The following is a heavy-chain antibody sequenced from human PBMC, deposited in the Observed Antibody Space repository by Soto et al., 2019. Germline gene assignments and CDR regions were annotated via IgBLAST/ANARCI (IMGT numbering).Heavy chain of an antibody. D-gene: IGHD1-26*01. CDR3: VFRVGRDY. CDR1: GFTFITYA. V-gene: IGHV3-23*01. Sequence: PGGSLRVSCAASGFTFITYATSWVRQAPGRGLEWVSAISSGGTNTYYADSVKGRFTISRDNSKNTLYLQMNSLRAEDTAVYYCVFRVGRDYWGQGTLVTVSS. J-gene: IGHJ4*02. CDR2: ISSGGTNT.